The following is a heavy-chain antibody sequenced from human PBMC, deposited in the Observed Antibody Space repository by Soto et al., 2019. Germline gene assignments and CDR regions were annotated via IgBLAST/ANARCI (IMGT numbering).Heavy chain of an antibody. CDR2: INHSGST. D-gene: IGHD3-3*01. CDR3: ARGGYDFWSGYYKRVDYFDY. Sequence: SETLSLTCAVYGGSFSGYYWSWIRQPPGKGLEWIGEINHSGSTNYNPSLKSRVTISVDTSKNQFSLKLSSVTAADTAVYYCARGGYDFWSGYYKRVDYFDYWGQGTLVTVSS. V-gene: IGHV4-34*01. CDR1: GGSFSGYY. J-gene: IGHJ4*02.